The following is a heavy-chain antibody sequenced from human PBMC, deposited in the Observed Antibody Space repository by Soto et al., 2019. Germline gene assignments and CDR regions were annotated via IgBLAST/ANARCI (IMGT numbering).Heavy chain of an antibody. Sequence: SETLSLTCAVYGGSFSGYYCSCIRQPPLKWREWIVEINHSGSTNYNPSLKSRVTISVDTSKNQFSLKLSSVTAADTAVYYCARVARSSYCSSTSCYRLGFDPWGQGTLVTVSS. CDR2: INHSGST. V-gene: IGHV4-34*01. CDR1: GGSFSGYY. CDR3: ARVARSSYCSSTSCYRLGFDP. D-gene: IGHD2-2*02. J-gene: IGHJ5*02.